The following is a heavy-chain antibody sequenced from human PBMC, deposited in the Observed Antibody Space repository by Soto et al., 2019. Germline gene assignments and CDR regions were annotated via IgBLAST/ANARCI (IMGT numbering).Heavy chain of an antibody. D-gene: IGHD6-13*01. CDR1: GFTFSSYS. V-gene: IGHV3-21*01. J-gene: IGHJ6*02. Sequence: EVQLVEYGGGLVKPGGSLRLSCAASGFTFSSYSMNWVRQAPGKGLEWVSSISSSSSYIYYADSVKGRFTISRDNAKNSLYLQMNSLRAEDTAVYYCARDSARGLVIADYGMDVWGQGTTVTVSS. CDR3: ARDSARGLVIADYGMDV. CDR2: ISSSSSYI.